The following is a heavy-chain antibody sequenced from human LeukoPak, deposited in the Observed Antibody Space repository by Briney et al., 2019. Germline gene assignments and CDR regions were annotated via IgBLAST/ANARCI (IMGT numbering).Heavy chain of an antibody. V-gene: IGHV3-48*03. CDR2: ISSSGSTI. J-gene: IGHJ4*02. D-gene: IGHD3-22*01. CDR3: AKDSPSTEPRLLRRPYYFDY. CDR1: GFTFSSYE. Sequence: GGSLRLSCAASGFTFSSYEMNWVRQAPGKGLEWVSYISSSGSTIYYADSVKGRFTISRDNSKNTLYLQMNSLRAEDTAVYYCAKDSPSTEPRLLRRPYYFDYWGQGTLVTVSS.